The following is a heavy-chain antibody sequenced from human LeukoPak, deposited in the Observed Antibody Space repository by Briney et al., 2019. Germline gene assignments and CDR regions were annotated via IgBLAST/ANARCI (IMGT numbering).Heavy chain of an antibody. V-gene: IGHV3-11*04. Sequence: GGSLRLSCAASGFTFSDHYMDWVRQAPGKGLEWVSYIGGSDNTIYYADSVKGRFTISRDNAKNSLYLQMNSLRAEDTAVYYCARAAEARGGQVDDYWGQGTLVTVSS. CDR3: ARAAEARGGQVDDY. J-gene: IGHJ4*02. D-gene: IGHD3-16*01. CDR2: IGGSDNTI. CDR1: GFTFSDHY.